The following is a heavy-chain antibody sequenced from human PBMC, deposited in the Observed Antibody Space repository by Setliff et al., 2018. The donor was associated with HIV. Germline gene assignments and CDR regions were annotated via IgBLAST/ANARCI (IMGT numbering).Heavy chain of an antibody. V-gene: IGHV4-38-2*02. CDR3: ARHDGTYCGGDCYLLGYFDL. J-gene: IGHJ2*01. CDR2: IYHSGST. CDR1: AYSLSGGYY. Sequence: PSETLSLTCTVSAYSLSGGYYWGWIRQPPGKGLEWIGSIYHSGSTYYNPSLKSRVTLSVDTSKNQSSLKLSSVTAADTAVYYCARHDGTYCGGDCYLLGYFDLWGRGTLVTVSS. D-gene: IGHD2-21*02.